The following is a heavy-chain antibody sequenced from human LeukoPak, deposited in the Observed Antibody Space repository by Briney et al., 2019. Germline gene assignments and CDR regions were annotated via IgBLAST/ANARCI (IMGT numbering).Heavy chain of an antibody. D-gene: IGHD6-6*01. CDR2: IGTAGVT. Sequence: GGPLRLPCAASGFPFSSYDIQRARQATGKGLECVSSIGTAGVTYSAGSVKGRFTLSRENAKKSSYLQMNNLGAGDTAVYYCATGALGFDYRGQGTLVTVSS. CDR1: GFPFSSYD. J-gene: IGHJ4*02. V-gene: IGHV3-13*04. CDR3: ATGALGFDY.